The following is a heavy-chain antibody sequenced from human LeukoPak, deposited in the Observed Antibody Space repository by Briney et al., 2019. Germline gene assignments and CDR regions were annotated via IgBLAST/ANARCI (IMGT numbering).Heavy chain of an antibody. CDR2: FYTSGST. D-gene: IGHD3-10*02. V-gene: IGHV4-61*02. CDR3: ARDRVTMSPPHIDY. Sequence: SQTLSLTCTVSGGSISSGSYYWSWIRQPAGKGLEWIGRFYTSGSTNYNPSLKSRVTISVDTSKNQFSLKLSSVTAADTAVYYCARDRVTMSPPHIDYWGQGTLVTVSS. CDR1: GGSISSGSYY. J-gene: IGHJ4*02.